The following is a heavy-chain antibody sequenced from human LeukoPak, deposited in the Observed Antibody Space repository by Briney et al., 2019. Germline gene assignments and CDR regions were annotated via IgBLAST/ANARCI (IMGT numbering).Heavy chain of an antibody. D-gene: IGHD3-22*01. CDR2: IWYDGSNK. Sequence: GGSLGLSCAASGFTFSSYGMHRVRQAPGKGLEWVAVIWYDGSNKYYADSVKGRFTISRDNSKNTLYLQMNSLRAEDTAVYYCARDRYYYDSSGWFYFDYWGQGTLVTVSS. CDR3: ARDRYYYDSSGWFYFDY. J-gene: IGHJ4*02. CDR1: GFTFSSYG. V-gene: IGHV3-33*01.